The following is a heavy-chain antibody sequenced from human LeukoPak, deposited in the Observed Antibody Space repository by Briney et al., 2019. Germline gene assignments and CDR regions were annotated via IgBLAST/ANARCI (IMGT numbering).Heavy chain of an antibody. CDR1: GFTFSNYE. Sequence: GGSLRLSCAASGFTFSNYEMNWVRQAPGKGLEWVSSISSSSSYIYYADSVKGRFTISRDNAKNSLYLQMNSLRAEDTAVYYCARRSAGLVDYWGQGTLVTVSS. CDR2: ISSSSSYI. D-gene: IGHD3-10*01. CDR3: ARRSAGLVDY. V-gene: IGHV3-21*01. J-gene: IGHJ4*02.